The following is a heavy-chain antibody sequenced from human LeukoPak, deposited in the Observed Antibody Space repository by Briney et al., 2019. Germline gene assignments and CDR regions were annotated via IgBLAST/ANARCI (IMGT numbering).Heavy chain of an antibody. D-gene: IGHD6-13*01. V-gene: IGHV4-4*07. CDR1: GASISSYY. J-gene: IGHJ5*02. CDR2: SYSSGNT. Sequence: SETLSLTCTVSGASISSYYWTWIRQPAGKGLQWIGRSYSSGNTIYNPSLESRVTMSVDTSKNQFSLKLSSVTAADTAVYYCARDFEYSSSWYWFDPWGQGTLVTVSS. CDR3: ARDFEYSSSWYWFDP.